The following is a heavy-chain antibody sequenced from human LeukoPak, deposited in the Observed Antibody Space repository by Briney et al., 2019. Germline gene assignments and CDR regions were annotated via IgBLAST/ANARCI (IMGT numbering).Heavy chain of an antibody. CDR3: ARGRGAFGSSSWYRDTWEGRYFDY. Sequence: PSETLSLTCAVYGGSFSGYYWSWTRQPPGKGLEWIGEINHSGSTNYNPSLKSRVTISVDTSKNQFSLKLSSVTAADTAVYYCARGRGAFGSSSWYRDTWEGRYFDYWGQGTLVTVSS. CDR2: INHSGST. V-gene: IGHV4-34*01. D-gene: IGHD6-13*01. CDR1: GGSFSGYY. J-gene: IGHJ4*02.